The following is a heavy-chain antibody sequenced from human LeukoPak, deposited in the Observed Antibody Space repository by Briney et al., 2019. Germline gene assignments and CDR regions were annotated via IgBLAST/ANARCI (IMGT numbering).Heavy chain of an antibody. CDR3: ARYSRVLRYFDWLPNFDY. CDR1: GFTFSSYE. Sequence: GGSLRLSCAASGFTFSSYEMNWVRQAPGKGLECVSYISSSGSTIYYADSVKGRFTISRDNAKNSLYRQMNSLRAEDTAVYYCARYSRVLRYFDWLPNFDYWGQGTLVTVSS. J-gene: IGHJ4*02. D-gene: IGHD3-9*01. CDR2: ISSSGSTI. V-gene: IGHV3-48*03.